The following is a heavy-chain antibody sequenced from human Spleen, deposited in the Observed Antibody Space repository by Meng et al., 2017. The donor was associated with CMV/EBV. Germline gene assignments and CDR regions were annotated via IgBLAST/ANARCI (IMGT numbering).Heavy chain of an antibody. CDR1: GFTFSNYA. J-gene: IGHJ4*02. D-gene: IGHD3-22*01. Sequence: GESLKISCAASGFTFSNYAMTWVRQAPGKGLEWISTISGGGGNTYYADSVKGRFTISRDNSKMLFLQMNSLRAEDTAIYYCAKDKIEGVGDYWGQGTLVTVSS. CDR3: AKDKIEGVGDY. V-gene: IGHV3-23*01. CDR2: ISGGGGNT.